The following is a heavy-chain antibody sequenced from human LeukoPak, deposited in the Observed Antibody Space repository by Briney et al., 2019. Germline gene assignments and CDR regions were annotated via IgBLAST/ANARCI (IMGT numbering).Heavy chain of an antibody. CDR2: IFPGDYDT. J-gene: IGHJ4*02. D-gene: IGHD4-17*01. CDR1: GYSFSAYW. V-gene: IGHV5-51*01. Sequence: GESLKISCKGSGYSFSAYWIGWVRQMPGKGLEWMGIIFPGDYDTRYGPSFQGQVTISADKSITTAYLHWSSLKASDTAMYYCARRQSYGETFDYWGQGTLVTVSS. CDR3: ARRQSYGETFDY.